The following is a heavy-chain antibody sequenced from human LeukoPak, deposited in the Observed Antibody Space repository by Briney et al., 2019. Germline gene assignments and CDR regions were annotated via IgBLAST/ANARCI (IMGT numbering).Heavy chain of an antibody. CDR2: IYYSGST. D-gene: IGHD6-19*01. CDR1: GGSISSYY. J-gene: IGHJ4*02. CDR3: ASMDSSGWPFDY. V-gene: IGHV4-59*01. Sequence: PSETLSLTCTVSGGSISSYYWSWIRQPPGKGLEWIGYIYYSGSTNYNPSLKSRVTTSVDTSKNQFSLKLSSVTAADTAVYYCASMDSSGWPFDYWGQGTLVTVSS.